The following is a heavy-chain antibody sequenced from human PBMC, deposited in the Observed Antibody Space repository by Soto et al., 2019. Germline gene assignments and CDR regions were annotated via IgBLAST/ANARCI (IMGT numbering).Heavy chain of an antibody. CDR3: ARVPPGGYSGYDSAFDI. CDR1: GFTFDDYG. J-gene: IGHJ3*02. CDR2: INWNGGST. Sequence: EVQLVESGGGVVRPGGSLRLSCAASGFTFDDYGMSWVRQAPGKGLGWVSGINWNGGSTGYADSVKGRFTISRDNAKNSLYLQMNSLRAEDTALYYCARVPPGGYSGYDSAFDIWGQGTMVTVSS. V-gene: IGHV3-20*04. D-gene: IGHD5-12*01.